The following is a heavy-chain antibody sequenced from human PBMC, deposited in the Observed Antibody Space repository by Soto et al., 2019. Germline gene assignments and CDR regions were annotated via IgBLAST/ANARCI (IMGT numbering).Heavy chain of an antibody. CDR1: NGSISTYY. V-gene: IGHV4-59*01. Sequence: SETLSLTCTVSNGSISTYYWTWVRQPPGKGLEWIGYVYYSGSTNYNPSLKSRVGMSIDTSKNQSSLELKSVTAADTATYYCVRDYLLTGFDTWGQGTLVTVSS. D-gene: IGHD3-9*01. CDR3: VRDYLLTGFDT. CDR2: VYYSGST. J-gene: IGHJ5*02.